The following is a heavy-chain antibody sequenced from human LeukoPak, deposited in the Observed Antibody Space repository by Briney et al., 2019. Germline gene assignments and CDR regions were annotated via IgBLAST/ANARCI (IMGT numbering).Heavy chain of an antibody. V-gene: IGHV1-2*02. CDR2: INPNSGGT. D-gene: IGHD2-15*01. Sequence: GASVKVSCMASGYTFTGYYMHWVRQAPGQGLEWMGWINPNSGGTNYAQKFQGRVTMTRDTSLSTAYMDLSRLTSDDTAVYYCARDWPGISLHFDLWGRGTLITVSS. CDR3: ARDWPGISLHFDL. CDR1: GYTFTGYY. J-gene: IGHJ2*01.